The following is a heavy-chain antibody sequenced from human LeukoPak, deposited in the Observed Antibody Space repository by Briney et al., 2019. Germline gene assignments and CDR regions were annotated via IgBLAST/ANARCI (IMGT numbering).Heavy chain of an antibody. V-gene: IGHV4-34*01. CDR2: INHSGST. D-gene: IGHD2-15*01. J-gene: IGHJ5*02. Sequence: SETLSLTCAVYGGSFSGYYRSWIRQPPGKGLEWIGEINHSGSTNYNPSLKSRVTISVDTSKNHFSLKLSSVTAADTAVYYCARVYCGGGSCYHSRGWFDPWGQGTLVTVSS. CDR1: GGSFSGYY. CDR3: ARVYCGGGSCYHSRGWFDP.